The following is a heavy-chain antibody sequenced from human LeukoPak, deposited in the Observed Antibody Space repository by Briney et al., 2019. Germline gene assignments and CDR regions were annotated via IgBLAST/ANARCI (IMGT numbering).Heavy chain of an antibody. D-gene: IGHD3-10*02. Sequence: GGSLRLSCAASGFTFSSYAMSWVRQALGKGLEWVSDINGSGGSTYYADSVKGRFTISRDNAKNSLYLQMNSLRAEDTAVYYCAELGITMIGGVWGKGTTVTISS. V-gene: IGHV3-23*01. J-gene: IGHJ6*04. CDR1: GFTFSSYA. CDR2: INGSGGST. CDR3: AELGITMIGGV.